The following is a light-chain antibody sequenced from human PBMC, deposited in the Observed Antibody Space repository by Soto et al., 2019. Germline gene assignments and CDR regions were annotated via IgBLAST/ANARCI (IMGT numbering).Light chain of an antibody. CDR3: QAYDYSLTAFV. Sequence: QAVVTQPPSVSGAPGQRVTISCTGNNSNLGAGYDVHWYQQLPGAAPKLVIFGNRNRPSGVPERFSGSKSGTSTSLAITGLQAEDEADYYCQAYDYSLTAFVFGGGTKLTVL. J-gene: IGLJ3*02. CDR1: NSNLGAGYD. CDR2: GNR. V-gene: IGLV1-40*01.